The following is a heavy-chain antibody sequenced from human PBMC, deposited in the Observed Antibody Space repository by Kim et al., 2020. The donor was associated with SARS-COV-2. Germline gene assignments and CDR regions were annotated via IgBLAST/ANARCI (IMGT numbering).Heavy chain of an antibody. CDR2: IYYSGST. CDR3: ARRGITMVRGVIFWFDP. J-gene: IGHJ5*02. Sequence: SETLSLTCTVSGGSISSSSYYWGWIRQPPGKGLEWIGSIYYSGSTYYNPSLKSRVTISVDTSKNQFSLKLSSVTAADTAVYYCARRGITMVRGVIFWFDPWGQGTLVTVSS. CDR1: GGSISSSSYY. D-gene: IGHD3-10*01. V-gene: IGHV4-39*07.